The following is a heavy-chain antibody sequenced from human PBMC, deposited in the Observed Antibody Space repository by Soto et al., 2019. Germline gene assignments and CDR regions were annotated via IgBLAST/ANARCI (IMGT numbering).Heavy chain of an antibody. D-gene: IGHD5-18*01. V-gene: IGHV1-3*01. Sequence: QVQLVQSGAEVKKPGASVKVACKASGYTFTSYAMHWVRQAPGQRLEWMGWINAGNGNTKYSQKFQGRVTITRDTSASTAYMELSSLRSEDTAVYYCARSPGYSYGDYWGQGTLVTVSS. CDR1: GYTFTSYA. J-gene: IGHJ4*02. CDR3: ARSPGYSYGDY. CDR2: INAGNGNT.